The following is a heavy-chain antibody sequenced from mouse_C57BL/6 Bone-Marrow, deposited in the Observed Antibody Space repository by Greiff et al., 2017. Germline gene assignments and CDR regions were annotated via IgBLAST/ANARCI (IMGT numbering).Heavy chain of an antibody. Sequence: HVQLQQSGAELARPGASVKLSCKASGYTFTSYGISWVKQRTGQGLEWIGEIYPRSGNTYYNEKFKGKATLTADKSSSTANMELRSLTSEDSAVYFCARRDYGSSPFAYWGQVTLVTVSA. CDR3: ARRDYGSSPFAY. CDR1: GYTFTSYG. J-gene: IGHJ3*01. CDR2: IYPRSGNT. V-gene: IGHV1-81*01. D-gene: IGHD1-1*01.